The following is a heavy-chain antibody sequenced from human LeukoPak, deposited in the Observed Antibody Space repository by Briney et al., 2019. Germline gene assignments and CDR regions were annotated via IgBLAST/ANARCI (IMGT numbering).Heavy chain of an antibody. J-gene: IGHJ6*03. V-gene: IGHV3-48*01. Sequence: GGSLRLSCAASGFTFSSYSMNWVRQAPGKGLEWVSYISSSSSTIYYADSVKGRFTISRDNAKNSLYLQMNSLRAEDTAVYYCARARSFITTPRNYYYYYMDVWGKGTTVTVSS. D-gene: IGHD3-3*01. CDR2: ISSSSSTI. CDR3: ARARSFITTPRNYYYYYMDV. CDR1: GFTFSSYS.